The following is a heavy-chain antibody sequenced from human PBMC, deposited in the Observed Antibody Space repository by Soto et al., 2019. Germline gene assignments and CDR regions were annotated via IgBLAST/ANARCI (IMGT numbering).Heavy chain of an antibody. CDR1: GYTFSSYG. CDR3: ARDWYPRFDP. CDR2: INPSSGET. J-gene: IGHJ5*02. D-gene: IGHD6-13*01. V-gene: IGHV1-18*01. Sequence: QIRLVQSGGEVRTPGASVKVSCKASGYTFSSYGITWVRQAPGQGLEWVGWINPSSGETNYAQKFQGRVTVTTDTSTTTGYMELRNLTFDDTAVYYCARDWYPRFDPWGQGTLVTVSS.